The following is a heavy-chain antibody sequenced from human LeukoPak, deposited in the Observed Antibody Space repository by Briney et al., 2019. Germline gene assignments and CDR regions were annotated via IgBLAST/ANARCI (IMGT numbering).Heavy chain of an antibody. J-gene: IGHJ4*02. CDR2: IVVGSSNT. Sequence: SVKVSCKTSGFTFSTSVIQWVRQVRGQRLEWIGWIVVGSSNTNYAQKFQERVTITRDMSTSTAYTELSRLISEDTAVYYCAARIGVAPTQTFDYWGQGTLVTVSS. CDR3: AARIGVAPTQTFDY. D-gene: IGHD3-10*01. CDR1: GFTFSTSV. V-gene: IGHV1-58*02.